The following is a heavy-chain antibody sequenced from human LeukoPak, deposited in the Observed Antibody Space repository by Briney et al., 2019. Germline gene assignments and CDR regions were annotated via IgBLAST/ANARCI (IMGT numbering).Heavy chain of an antibody. J-gene: IGHJ6*02. V-gene: IGHV3-9*01. CDR2: ISWSSGSI. D-gene: IGHD3-3*01. Sequence: SGGSLSLFCAASGFIFDDYAMHWLRQAPGKGLEWVSGISWSSGSIGYADSVKGRFTISRDNAKNSLYLQMNSLRAEDTALYYCAKDTSITIFGVVSSYYGMDVWGQGTTVTVSS. CDR3: AKDTSITIFGVVSSYYGMDV. CDR1: GFIFDDYA.